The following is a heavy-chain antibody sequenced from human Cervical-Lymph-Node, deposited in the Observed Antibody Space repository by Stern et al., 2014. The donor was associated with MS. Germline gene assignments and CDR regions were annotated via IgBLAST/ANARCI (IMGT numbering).Heavy chain of an antibody. D-gene: IGHD6-13*01. CDR2: IHPNSGGT. J-gene: IGHJ4*02. CDR1: GYSFTGYY. Sequence: VQLVESGAEVKKPGASLKVSCKTSGYSFTGYYLQGVRQAPGQALEWMGRIHPNSGGTNYAQKFQGRVTVTRDTSIGTVYMELNSLRFDDTAVYYCATDSAAAGTEYWGQGTQVTVSS. CDR3: ATDSAAAGTEY. V-gene: IGHV1-2*06.